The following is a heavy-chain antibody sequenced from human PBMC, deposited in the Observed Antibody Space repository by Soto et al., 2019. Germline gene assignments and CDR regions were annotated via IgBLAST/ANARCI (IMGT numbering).Heavy chain of an antibody. Sequence: QVQLQESGPGLVKPSETLSLTCTVSGGSITNYYWSWIRQPPGKGLEWIGYIYHSGSTNYNPYLKSRVTISVDTSKNQFSLKLSSVTAADTAMYYCASTYYYDSSGSFDHWGQGTLVTVSS. CDR3: ASTYYYDSSGSFDH. J-gene: IGHJ5*02. CDR1: GGSITNYY. D-gene: IGHD3-22*01. V-gene: IGHV4-59*01. CDR2: IYHSGST.